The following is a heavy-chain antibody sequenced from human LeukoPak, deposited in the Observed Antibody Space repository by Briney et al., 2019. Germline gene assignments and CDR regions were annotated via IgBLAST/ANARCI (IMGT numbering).Heavy chain of an antibody. J-gene: IGHJ4*02. Sequence: SVTVSCTPSVFTFSNIAIQWVRQARGQHLEWIGWIVVANGNTNYAQNFQERVTITRDMSTSTVYMELSSLRSEDTAVYYCAADPGMLTSYFEYWGQGVLVTVSS. CDR2: IVVANGNT. D-gene: IGHD4/OR15-4a*01. CDR1: VFTFSNIA. V-gene: IGHV1-58*02. CDR3: AADPGMLTSYFEY.